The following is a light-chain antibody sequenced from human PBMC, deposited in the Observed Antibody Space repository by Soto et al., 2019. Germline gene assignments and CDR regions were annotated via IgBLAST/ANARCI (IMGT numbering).Light chain of an antibody. V-gene: IGLV2-14*01. CDR3: TSYTSSSALAVV. J-gene: IGLJ2*01. CDR2: DVS. Sequence: QSALTQPASVSGSPGQSITISCTGTSSDVGGYNYVSWYQQHPGKAPKLMIYDVSNRPSGVSNRFSGSKSGNTASLTISGRQAEDEDNYYCTSYTSSSALAVVFGGGTKLTVL. CDR1: SSDVGGYNY.